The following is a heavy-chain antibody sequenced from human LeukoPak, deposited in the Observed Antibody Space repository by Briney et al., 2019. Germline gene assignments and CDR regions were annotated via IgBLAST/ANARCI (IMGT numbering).Heavy chain of an antibody. CDR1: GGSFSGNY. V-gene: IGHV4-34*01. D-gene: IGHD2-21*01. CDR3: ARVPDFIARPCDS. CDR2: SSPTGDIT. J-gene: IGHJ4*02. Sequence: SETLSLTCAVYGGSFSGNYWTLIRQTPGRGLEWIGESSPTGDITSYNPSLRGRATISVDSSKMQFSLKLTSVTAADTGVYYCARVPDFIARPCDSWGPGTLVTVSS.